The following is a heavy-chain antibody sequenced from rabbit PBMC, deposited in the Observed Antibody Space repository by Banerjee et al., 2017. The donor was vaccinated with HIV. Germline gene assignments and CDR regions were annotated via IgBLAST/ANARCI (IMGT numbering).Heavy chain of an antibody. V-gene: IGHV1S45*01. D-gene: IGHD8-1*01. CDR3: AGDGATGSYSYFDL. CDR1: GFTISSSYW. CDR2: IDSGSGNT. J-gene: IGHJ4*01. Sequence: EESGGGLVQPEGSLTLTCTASGFTISSSYWICWVRQAPGKGLEWIGCIDSGSGNTYYANWAKGRFTGSKTSSTTVTLQMTSLTAADTATYFCAGDGATGSYSYFDLWGPGTLVTVS.